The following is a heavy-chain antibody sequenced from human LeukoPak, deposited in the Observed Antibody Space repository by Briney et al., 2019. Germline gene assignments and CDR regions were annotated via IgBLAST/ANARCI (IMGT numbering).Heavy chain of an antibody. CDR2: IYYSGST. V-gene: IGHV4-39*07. CDR1: GGSISSSSYY. D-gene: IGHD6-19*01. CDR3: ARDQSPSGPTWY. Sequence: ETLSLTCTVSGGSISSSSYYWGWIRQPPGKGLEWIGSIYYSGSTYYNPSLKSRVTISVDTSKNQFSLKLSSVTAADTAVYYCARDQSPSGPTWYWGQGTLVTVSS. J-gene: IGHJ4*02.